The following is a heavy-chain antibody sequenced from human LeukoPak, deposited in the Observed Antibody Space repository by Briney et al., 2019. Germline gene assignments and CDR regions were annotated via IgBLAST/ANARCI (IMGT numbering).Heavy chain of an antibody. Sequence: SETLSLTCNVSGGSISSSSYYWGWIRQPPGKGLEWIGAIYYSGSTYYNPSLKSRVTISLDTSKQQFSLTLSSVTAADTAVYYCARAPTRSSDLVTGYLFDYWGQGTLVTVSS. V-gene: IGHV4-39*07. CDR1: GGSISSSSYY. CDR2: IYYSGST. CDR3: ARAPTRSSDLVTGYLFDY. J-gene: IGHJ4*02. D-gene: IGHD3-9*01.